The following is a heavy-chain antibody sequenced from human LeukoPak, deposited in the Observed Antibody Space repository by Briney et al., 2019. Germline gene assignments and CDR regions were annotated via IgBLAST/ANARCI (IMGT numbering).Heavy chain of an antibody. CDR2: ISHHGGDRT. Sequence: GGSLRLSCAASGFTFTTYAMNWVRQAPGKGLEWVSTISHHGGDRTYYADSVKGRSTISRDNSNNMVFLQMNSLRAEDTARYYCAKDRGLVAFENWGPGTLVTVSS. D-gene: IGHD1-26*01. CDR1: GFTFTTYA. CDR3: AKDRGLVAFEN. J-gene: IGHJ3*02. V-gene: IGHV3-23*01.